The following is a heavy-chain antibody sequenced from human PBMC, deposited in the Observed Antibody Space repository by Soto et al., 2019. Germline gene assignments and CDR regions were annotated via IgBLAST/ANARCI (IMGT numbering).Heavy chain of an antibody. Sequence: ASLKVSCKASGYTFTSYDINWVRQATGQGLEWMGWMNPNSGNTGYAQKFQGRVTMTRNTSVSTAYMELSSLRSEDTAVYYCARGSRGYDFWSSYYYQPVFDYWGQGTLGTVSS. CDR1: GYTFTSYD. CDR3: ARGSRGYDFWSSYYYQPVFDY. V-gene: IGHV1-8*01. J-gene: IGHJ4*02. D-gene: IGHD3-3*01. CDR2: MNPNSGNT.